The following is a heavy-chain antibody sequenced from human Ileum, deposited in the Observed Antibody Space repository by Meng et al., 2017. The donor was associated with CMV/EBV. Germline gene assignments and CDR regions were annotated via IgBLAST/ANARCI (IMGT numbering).Heavy chain of an antibody. V-gene: IGHV6-1*01. D-gene: IGHD3-9*01. CDR1: GDSVSSDTAS. Sequence: SETLSPTFSIPGDSVSSDTASWNWIRQSPSGGLEWLGRTYYRSKWYDDYSPSVKSRITVSPDTAKNQSSLQLESVTPEDTAVYYCARSVKSGWNFDYWGQGTLVTVSS. J-gene: IGHJ4*02. CDR2: TYYRSKWYD. CDR3: ARSVKSGWNFDY.